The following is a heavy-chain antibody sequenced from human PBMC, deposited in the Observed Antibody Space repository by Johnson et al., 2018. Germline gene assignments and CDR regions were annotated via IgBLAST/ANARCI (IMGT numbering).Heavy chain of an antibody. CDR2: ISYDGSSK. CDR1: GFTFSTFG. D-gene: IGHD3-22*01. CDR3: ARGCDSSGYFPAAFDF. Sequence: QVQLVQSGGGVVQPGRSLRLSCAASGFTFSTFGMHWVRQAPGKGLEWVAVISYDGSSKYYADSVKGRFTISRDNSKNTLYLRMNSLGAEETSVYYCARGCDSSGYFPAAFDFWGQGTMVSVSS. J-gene: IGHJ3*01. V-gene: IGHV3-30*03.